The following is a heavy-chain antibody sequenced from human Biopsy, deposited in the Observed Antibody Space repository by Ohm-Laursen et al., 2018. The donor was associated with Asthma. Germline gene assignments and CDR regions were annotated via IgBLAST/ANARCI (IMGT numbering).Heavy chain of an antibody. J-gene: IGHJ4*02. Sequence: SLRLSCAASGTHFGSYHMHWARQAPGKGLAWVAVITFDGSTQHYGDSVKGRFTISRDNSKNMLFLQMNSLRAEDTAVYYCTRDTLGYYFDIWGQGTQVTVSS. D-gene: IGHD6-13*01. V-gene: IGHV3-30-3*01. CDR3: TRDTLGYYFDI. CDR1: GTHFGSYH. CDR2: ITFDGSTQ.